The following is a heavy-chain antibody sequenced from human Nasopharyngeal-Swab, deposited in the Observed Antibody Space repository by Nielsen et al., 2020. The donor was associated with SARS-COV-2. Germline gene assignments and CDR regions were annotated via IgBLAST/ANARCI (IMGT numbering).Heavy chain of an antibody. V-gene: IGHV3-48*02. Sequence: LSLTCAASGFTFSSYSMNWVRQAPGKGLEWVSYISSSSSTTYYADSVKGRFTISRDNAKNSLYLQMNSLRDEDTAVYYCARDWGGYGDYWGQGTLVTVS. D-gene: IGHD3-3*01. J-gene: IGHJ4*02. CDR2: ISSSSSTT. CDR1: GFTFSSYS. CDR3: ARDWGGYGDY.